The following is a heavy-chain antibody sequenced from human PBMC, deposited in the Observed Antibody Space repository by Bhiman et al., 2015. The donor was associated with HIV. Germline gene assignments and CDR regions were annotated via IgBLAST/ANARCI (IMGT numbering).Heavy chain of an antibody. CDR1: GFTFSSYG. Sequence: QVQLVESGGGVVQPGRSLRLSCAASGFTFSSYGMHWVRQAPGKGLEWVAVISDDGSNKYYADSVKGRFTISRDNSKNTLYLQMNSLRAEDTAVYYCARDRKRGYYDTDFDYWGQGTLVTVSS. J-gene: IGHJ4*02. D-gene: IGHD3-9*01. CDR3: ARDRKRGYYDTDFDY. V-gene: IGHV3-30*03. CDR2: ISDDGSNK.